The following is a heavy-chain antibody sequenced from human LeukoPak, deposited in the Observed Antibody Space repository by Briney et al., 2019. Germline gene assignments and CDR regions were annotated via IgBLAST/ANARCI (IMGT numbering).Heavy chain of an antibody. Sequence: GGSLRLSCAASGFTFSSYAMSWVRQAPGKGLEWVSAISGSGGSTYYADSVKGRFTISRDNSNNTLYLQRNILRADATAVYYAAKDHYYDSSGYYYDYFDYWGQGTLVTVSS. D-gene: IGHD3-22*01. V-gene: IGHV3-23*01. CDR1: GFTFSSYA. CDR3: AKDHYYDSSGYYYDYFDY. J-gene: IGHJ4*02. CDR2: ISGSGGST.